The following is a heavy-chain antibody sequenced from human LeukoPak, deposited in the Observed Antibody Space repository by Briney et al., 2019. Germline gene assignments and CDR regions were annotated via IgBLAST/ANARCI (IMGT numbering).Heavy chain of an antibody. V-gene: IGHV4-4*07. D-gene: IGHD3-10*01. CDR3: ARASFGEDYYYYYMDV. J-gene: IGHJ6*03. CDR2: IYTSGST. Sequence: SETLSLTCTVSGGSISSYYWSWIRQPAGKGLEWIGRIYTSGSTNYNPSLKSRVTMSVDTSKNQFSLKLSSVTAADTAVYYCARASFGEDYYYYYMDVWGKGTTVTISS. CDR1: GGSISSYY.